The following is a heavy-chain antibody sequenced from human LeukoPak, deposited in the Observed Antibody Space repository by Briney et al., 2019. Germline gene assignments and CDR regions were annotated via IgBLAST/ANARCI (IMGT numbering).Heavy chain of an antibody. Sequence: PGRSLRLSCAASGFTFSNYGMHWVRQAPGKGLEWVAVIWYDGSRKYYADSVKGRFTISRDNSKNTLYLQMNSLRAEDTAVYYCARGSLYNWNYGGVYYYYGMDVWGQGTTVTVSS. CDR3: ARGSLYNWNYGGVYYYYGMDV. D-gene: IGHD1-7*01. V-gene: IGHV3-33*01. CDR2: IWYDGSRK. J-gene: IGHJ6*02. CDR1: GFTFSNYG.